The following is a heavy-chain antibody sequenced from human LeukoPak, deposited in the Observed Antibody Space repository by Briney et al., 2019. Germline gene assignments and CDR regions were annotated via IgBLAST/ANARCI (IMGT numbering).Heavy chain of an antibody. J-gene: IGHJ4*02. CDR2: IYYSGST. CDR1: GGSISSYY. CDR3: ARGPARDGYNLYYFDY. D-gene: IGHD5-24*01. Sequence: SETLSLTCTVSGGSISSYYWSWIRQPPGKGLEWMGYIYYSGSTNYNPYLKSRVTISVDTSKNQFSLKLSSVTAADTAVYYCARGPARDGYNLYYFDYWGQGTLVTVSS. V-gene: IGHV4-59*01.